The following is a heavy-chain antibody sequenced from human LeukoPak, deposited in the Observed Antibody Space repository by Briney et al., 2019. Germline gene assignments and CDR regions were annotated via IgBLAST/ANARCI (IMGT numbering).Heavy chain of an antibody. V-gene: IGHV3-23*01. D-gene: IGHD3-16*02. CDR2: ISGSGPTT. Sequence: GGSLRLSCAASGFTFSAYSMSWVRQAPGKGLDWVSTISGSGPTTYYAASVKGRFTIFRDNSKNSLYLQITSLRAEDTAIYYCAKDLLDLSSDYWGQGTLVTVSS. CDR3: AKDLLDLSSDY. J-gene: IGHJ4*02. CDR1: GFTFSAYS.